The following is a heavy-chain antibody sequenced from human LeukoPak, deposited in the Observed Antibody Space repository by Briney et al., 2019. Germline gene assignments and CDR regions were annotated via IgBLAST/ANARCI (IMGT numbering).Heavy chain of an antibody. D-gene: IGHD3-22*01. V-gene: IGHV1-18*01. Sequence: GASVKVSCKASGYTFTGYGISWVRQAPGQGLEWMGWISAYNGNTKYAQKFQGRVTMTRDTSTSTAYMELRSLRSDDTAIYYCARDRVTSIVAGIDYWGRGSLVTVSS. CDR3: ARDRVTSIVAGIDY. CDR1: GYTFTGYG. CDR2: ISAYNGNT. J-gene: IGHJ4*02.